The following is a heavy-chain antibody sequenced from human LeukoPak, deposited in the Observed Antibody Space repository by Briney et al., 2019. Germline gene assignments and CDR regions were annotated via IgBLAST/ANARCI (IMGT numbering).Heavy chain of an antibody. V-gene: IGHV3-23*01. CDR1: GFTFSTYP. J-gene: IGHJ6*03. Sequence: GGSLRLSCAASGFTFSTYPMTWVRQAPGQGLEWVSTISGSGATTSYADSVKGRFTISRDNSKNTLFLQMNSLGAEDTAVYYCAREGQYYYYMDVWGKGTTVTISS. CDR3: AREGQYYYYMDV. CDR2: ISGSGATT.